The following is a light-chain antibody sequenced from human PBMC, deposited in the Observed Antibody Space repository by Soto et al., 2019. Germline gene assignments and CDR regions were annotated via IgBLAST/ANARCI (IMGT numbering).Light chain of an antibody. CDR1: QSVSSY. J-gene: IGKJ1*01. CDR2: DVS. V-gene: IGKV3-11*01. CDR3: LHHGSSLWT. Sequence: EIMLTQSPATLSLSPGDRATLSCRASQSVSSYLAWYQQKPGQAPRLLIYDVSNRATGIPARFSGSGSGTDFTLTISRLEPEDFAMYYCLHHGSSLWTFGQGTKVDIK.